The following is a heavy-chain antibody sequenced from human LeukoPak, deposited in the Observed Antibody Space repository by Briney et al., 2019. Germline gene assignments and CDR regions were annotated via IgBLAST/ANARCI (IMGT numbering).Heavy chain of an antibody. J-gene: IGHJ4*02. CDR3: AKDSASYGRFVC. V-gene: IGHV3-23*01. Sequence: PGGSLRLFCAASGFTFTNHAMSWARQAPGKGLEWVSVISGSGSSTYYADSVKGRFTISRDDSKNTLYLQMNSLRAEDTAVYFCAKDSASYGRFVCWGQGTLVSVSS. CDR2: ISGSGSST. D-gene: IGHD5-18*01. CDR1: GFTFTNHA.